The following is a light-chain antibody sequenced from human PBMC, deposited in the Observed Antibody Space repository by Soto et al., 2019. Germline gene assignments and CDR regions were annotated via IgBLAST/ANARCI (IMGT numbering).Light chain of an antibody. CDR3: QQYNTYPWT. CDR1: QSISNW. Sequence: DIQMTQSPSTLSASVGDTVTITCRASQSISNWLAWYQQRPGKAPNLLIYKASSLEGGVPSRFSGIGSGTAFTLTISSLQPDDFATYYCQQYNTYPWTFGQGTRV. J-gene: IGKJ1*01. V-gene: IGKV1-5*03. CDR2: KAS.